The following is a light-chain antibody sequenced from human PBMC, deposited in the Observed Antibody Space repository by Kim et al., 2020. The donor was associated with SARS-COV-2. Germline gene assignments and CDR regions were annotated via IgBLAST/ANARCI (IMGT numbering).Light chain of an antibody. V-gene: IGLV3-1*01. Sequence: VSPGQTASITCSGDKLGDKYACWYQQKPGQSHVLVIYQDDKRPSGIPERFSGSSSGNTATLTISGTQAMDEADYYCQAWDSSTAVFGGGTQLTVL. CDR3: QAWDSSTAV. CDR2: QDD. J-gene: IGLJ2*01. CDR1: KLGDKY.